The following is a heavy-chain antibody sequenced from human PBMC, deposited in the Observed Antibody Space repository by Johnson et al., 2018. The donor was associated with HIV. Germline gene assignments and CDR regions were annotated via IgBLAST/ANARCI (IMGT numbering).Heavy chain of an antibody. CDR1: GFTFSSYA. J-gene: IGHJ3*02. D-gene: IGHD1-26*01. V-gene: IGHV3-30-3*01. CDR2: ISYDGSNK. Sequence: QVQLVESGGGVVQPGRSLRLSCAASGFTFSSYAMHWVRQAPGKGLEWVAVISYDGSNKYYADSVKGRFTISRDNSKNTLYLQMNSLGGEDTAVYYCARELWELNAFDIWGQGTLVTVSS. CDR3: ARELWELNAFDI.